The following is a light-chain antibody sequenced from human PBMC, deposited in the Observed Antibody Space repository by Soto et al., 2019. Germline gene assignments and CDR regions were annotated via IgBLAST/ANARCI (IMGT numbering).Light chain of an antibody. CDR3: QQYGDWPPET. V-gene: IGKV3-15*01. J-gene: IGKJ2*01. CDR1: QSVSRN. CDR2: GAS. Sequence: TQSPATLSVSPGDRATLSCRASQSVSRNLAWYQQKPGQAPRLLIYGASTRATVVPARFSGSGSATEFTLSISSLQSEDVAGYYCQQYGDWPPETFGQGTKLEI.